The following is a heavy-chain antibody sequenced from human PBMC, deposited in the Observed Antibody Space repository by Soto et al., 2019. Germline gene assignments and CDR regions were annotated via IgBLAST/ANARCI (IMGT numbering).Heavy chain of an antibody. J-gene: IGHJ6*03. D-gene: IGHD3-10*01. V-gene: IGHV1-18*01. Sequence: QVQLVQSGAEVKKPGASVKVSCKASGYTFTSYGISWVRQAPGQGLEWMGWISAYNGNTNYAQKLQGRVTMTTDTFTSTGYMELRSVRSDDTAVYYCARVFMGSGSYPKIFYYYYYMDVWGKGTTVTVSS. CDR2: ISAYNGNT. CDR3: ARVFMGSGSYPKIFYYYYYMDV. CDR1: GYTFTSYG.